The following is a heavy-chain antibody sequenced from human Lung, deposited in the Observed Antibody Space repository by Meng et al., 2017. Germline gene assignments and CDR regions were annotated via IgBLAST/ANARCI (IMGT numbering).Heavy chain of an antibody. J-gene: IGHJ4*02. CDR1: GGSISSIDW. V-gene: IGHV4/OR15-8*02. CDR3: ASWIYSCGWQ. D-gene: IGHD6-19*01. CDR2: IYHGGDT. Sequence: QVQLQKSGPGLVKPSGTLSLTCVVSGGSISSIDWWSRVRQPPGKGLEWIGEIYHGGDTNYNPSLKSRVTIAIDRSKNQFSLKLSSVTAADTAVYYCASWIYSCGWQWGQGTLVTVSS.